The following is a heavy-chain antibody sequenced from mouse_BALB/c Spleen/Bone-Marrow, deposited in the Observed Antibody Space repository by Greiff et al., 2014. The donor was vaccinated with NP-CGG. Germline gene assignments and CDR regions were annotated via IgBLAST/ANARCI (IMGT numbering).Heavy chain of an antibody. D-gene: IGHD2-3*01. Sequence: VQLQQSGAELARPGASVKMSCRASGYTFTTYTIHWVRQRPGQGLEWIGYINPSSGYTNYNQKFKDKATLTADKSSSTAYMQLSSLTSEDSAVYYCARRDDGYVFFDYRGQGTTLTVSS. CDR2: INPSSGYT. J-gene: IGHJ2*01. CDR3: ARRDDGYVFFDY. CDR1: GYTFTTYT. V-gene: IGHV1-4*01.